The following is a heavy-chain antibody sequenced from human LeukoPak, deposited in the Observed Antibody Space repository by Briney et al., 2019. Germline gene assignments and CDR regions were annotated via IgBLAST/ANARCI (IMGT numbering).Heavy chain of an antibody. Sequence: GRSLRLSCAASGFTFSGSAMHWVRQASGKELEWVGRIRSKAKSYATAYAASVKGRFTISRDDSKNTAYLQMNSLKTEDTAVYYCTRYIAAVGKVNWGQGTLVTVSS. CDR2: IRSKAKSYAT. CDR3: TRYIAAVGKVN. CDR1: GFTFSGSA. D-gene: IGHD6-13*01. V-gene: IGHV3-73*01. J-gene: IGHJ4*02.